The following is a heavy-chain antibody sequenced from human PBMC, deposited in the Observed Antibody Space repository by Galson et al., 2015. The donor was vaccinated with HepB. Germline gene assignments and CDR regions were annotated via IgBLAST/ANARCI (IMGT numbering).Heavy chain of an antibody. CDR3: ATDPGRITGTGYLAH. J-gene: IGHJ4*02. Sequence: SLRLSCAASVFTFSSFGMHWVRQAPGKGLEWVAVISYDGREIYYGDSVKGRFFISRDNSKNTVYVQMNSLRPEDTAVYYCATDPGRITGTGYLAHWGQGTPVTVSS. CDR1: VFTFSSFG. V-gene: IGHV3-30*03. CDR2: ISYDGREI. D-gene: IGHD1-7*01.